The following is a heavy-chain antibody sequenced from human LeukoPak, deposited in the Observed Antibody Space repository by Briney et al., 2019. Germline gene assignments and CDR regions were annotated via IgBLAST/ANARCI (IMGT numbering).Heavy chain of an antibody. CDR1: GYTFTGYY. V-gene: IGHV1-2*02. Sequence: ASVKVSCKASGYTFTGYYMHWVRQAPGQGLEWMGWINPNSGGTNYAQKFQGRVTMTRDTSISTAYLQWSSLKASDTAMYYCARRLTFDAFDIWGQGTMVTVSS. CDR2: INPNSGGT. D-gene: IGHD3-9*01. CDR3: ARRLTFDAFDI. J-gene: IGHJ3*02.